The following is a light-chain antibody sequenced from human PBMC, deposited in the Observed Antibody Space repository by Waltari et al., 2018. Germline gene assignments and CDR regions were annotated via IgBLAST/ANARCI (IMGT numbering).Light chain of an antibody. CDR3: HQRSNWGP. V-gene: IGKV3-11*01. Sequence: DIVLTQSPATLSVSPGGRATLSCRASQSIDYYLNWYQVRPGQAPSRLIYDTYNRATGIPDRFSGSGSGTDFTLSISNVEPEDFAIYYGHQRSNWGPFGPGT. J-gene: IGKJ3*01. CDR1: QSIDYY. CDR2: DTY.